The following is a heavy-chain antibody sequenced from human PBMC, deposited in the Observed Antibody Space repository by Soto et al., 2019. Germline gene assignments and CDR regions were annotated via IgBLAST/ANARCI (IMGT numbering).Heavy chain of an antibody. CDR3: AKSAPMDAGDKYYYDF. J-gene: IGHJ4*02. CDR1: GGTFSTFG. CDR2: IIPFFGTA. D-gene: IGHD4-17*01. V-gene: IGHV1-69*13. Sequence: RASVKVSCKASGGTFSTFGISWVRQAPGQGLEWMGGIIPFFGTARYPQKFEDRITITADESTNTVYMDLRSLTSEDTAIYYCAKSAPMDAGDKYYYDFWGQGALVTVSS.